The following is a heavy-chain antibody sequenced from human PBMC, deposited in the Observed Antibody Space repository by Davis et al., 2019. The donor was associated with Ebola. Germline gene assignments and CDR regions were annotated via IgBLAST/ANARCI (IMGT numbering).Heavy chain of an antibody. Sequence: PSETLSLTFAVYGGSFSGFYWSWIRQPPGKGLEWIGEINHSGSTNYNPSLKSRITISVDTSKNQFSLKLSSVTAADTAVYYCARGRSRYRVYSGSYYNPPARYWGQGTLVTVSS. CDR3: ARGRSRYRVYSGSYYNPPARY. D-gene: IGHD1-26*01. J-gene: IGHJ4*02. CDR1: GGSFSGFY. V-gene: IGHV4-34*01. CDR2: INHSGST.